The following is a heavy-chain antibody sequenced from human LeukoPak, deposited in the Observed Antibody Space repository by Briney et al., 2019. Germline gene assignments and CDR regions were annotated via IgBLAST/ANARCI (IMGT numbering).Heavy chain of an antibody. CDR3: ARGGYYGSGNDFRFDP. V-gene: IGHV4-59*01. CDR1: GGSINSYY. J-gene: IGHJ5*02. CDR2: IHYTGST. Sequence: SETLSLTCTVSGGSINSYYRSWIRQPPGKGLQCIGYIHYTGSTNYNPSLKSRVTISVDTSKSQFSLKLSSVTAADTAIYYFARGGYYGSGNDFRFDPWGQGTLVTVSS. D-gene: IGHD3-10*01.